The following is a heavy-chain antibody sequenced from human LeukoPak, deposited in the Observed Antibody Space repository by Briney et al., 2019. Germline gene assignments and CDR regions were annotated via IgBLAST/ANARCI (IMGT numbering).Heavy chain of an antibody. CDR2: IEQDGNEK. V-gene: IGHV3-7*01. J-gene: IGHJ4*02. Sequence: GGSLRLSCAASGFTFSRYWMNWVRQAPGKGLEWVANIEQDGNEKYYVDSVKGRFTISRDNAKNSLYLQMNSLRVEDTAVYYCARAGYSSGWYFPFDYWGQGTLVTVSS. D-gene: IGHD6-19*01. CDR3: ARAGYSSGWYFPFDY. CDR1: GFTFSRYW.